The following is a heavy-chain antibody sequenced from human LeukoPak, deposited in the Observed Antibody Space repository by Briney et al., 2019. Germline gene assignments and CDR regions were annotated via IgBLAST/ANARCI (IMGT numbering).Heavy chain of an antibody. D-gene: IGHD3-22*01. J-gene: IGHJ4*02. CDR2: TYYRSKWYN. CDR3: AKESLPHSSGYYWYFDY. Sequence: QTLSLTCAISGDSVSSNSVPWSWITQSPARGLVWLGRTYYRSKWYNDYAVAVKSRITINPDTSKNQFSLQLNSVNPEDTAVYYCAKESLPHSSGYYWYFDYWGQGTLVTVSS. CDR1: GDSVSSNSVP. V-gene: IGHV6-1*01.